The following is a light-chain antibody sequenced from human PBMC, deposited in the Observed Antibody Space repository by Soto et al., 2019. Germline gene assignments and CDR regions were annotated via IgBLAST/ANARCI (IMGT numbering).Light chain of an antibody. CDR1: QKINNY. V-gene: IGKV1-39*01. CDR3: EQTYSTPVT. CDR2: GAS. Sequence: DIQMTQSPSSLSASVGDRVTVTCRTSQKINNYLNWYQQKPGKAPKLLIYGASSVQSGVPLRFSGSGSGTEFTLTISSVQPEDFAIYYCEQTYSTPVTFGQGTRLEIK. J-gene: IGKJ5*01.